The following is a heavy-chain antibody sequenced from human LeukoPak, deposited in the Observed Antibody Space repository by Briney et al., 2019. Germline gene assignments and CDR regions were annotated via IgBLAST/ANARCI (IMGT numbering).Heavy chain of an antibody. V-gene: IGHV4-59*01. CDR3: AGGRVWLAFDS. J-gene: IGHJ4*02. Sequence: SETLSLTCTVSGGSISSYSWSWIRQSPGKGLEWIAYINYSGGTNYNPSLKSRVSISVDTSKNQFSLELSSVTAADTAVYYCAGGRVWLAFDSWGQGTLVTVSS. CDR2: INYSGGT. D-gene: IGHD5-18*01. CDR1: GGSISSYS.